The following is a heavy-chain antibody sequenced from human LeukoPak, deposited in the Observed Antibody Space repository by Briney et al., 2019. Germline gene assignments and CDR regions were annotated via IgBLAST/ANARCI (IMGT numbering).Heavy chain of an antibody. J-gene: IGHJ4*02. CDR3: ASELRLGH. CDR2: IYSDGSST. Sequence: PGGSLRLSCAASGFTFSSYAMSWVRQAPGKGLEWVSRIYSDGSSTSYAASVKGRFTISRDNAQNTLYLQMNSLRAEDTAVYYCASELRLGHWGQGILVTVSS. V-gene: IGHV3-74*01. D-gene: IGHD3-16*01. CDR1: GFTFSSYA.